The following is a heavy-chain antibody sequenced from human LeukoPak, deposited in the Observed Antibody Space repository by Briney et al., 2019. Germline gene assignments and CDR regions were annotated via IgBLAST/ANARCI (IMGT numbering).Heavy chain of an antibody. J-gene: IGHJ6*03. CDR3: ARDQPLRLRQLYYYYMDV. V-gene: IGHV3-74*01. D-gene: IGHD6-25*01. CDR1: GFTFSSYW. CDR2: INSDGSGT. Sequence: GGSLRLSCAASGFTFSSYWMHWVRQAPGKGLVWVSRINSDGSGTSYADSVKGRFTISIDNAKNTLYLQMNSLRAEDTAVYYCARDQPLRLRQLYYYYMDVWGKGTTVTVTS.